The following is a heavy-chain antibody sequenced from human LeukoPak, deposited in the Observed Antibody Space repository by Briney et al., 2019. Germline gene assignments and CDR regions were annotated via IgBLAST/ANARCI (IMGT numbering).Heavy chain of an antibody. Sequence: GGSLRLSCVASGFSVSYSYMNWVRQAPGKGLQWVSVIYSGGNTYYADSVKGRFTISRDISKNTLFLQMNNLRAEDTAVYFCAKGGYYSNSGRLRGPSYFFEQWGQGSLVTVSS. CDR3: AKGGYYSNSGRLRGPSYFFEQ. CDR1: GFSVSYSY. V-gene: IGHV3-53*01. J-gene: IGHJ4*02. CDR2: IYSGGNT. D-gene: IGHD3-10*01.